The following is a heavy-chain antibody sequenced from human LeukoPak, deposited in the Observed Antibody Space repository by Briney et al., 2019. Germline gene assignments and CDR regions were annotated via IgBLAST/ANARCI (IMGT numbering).Heavy chain of an antibody. Sequence: ASVKVSCKVSGYTLTELSMHWVRQAPGKGLEWMGGFDPEDGETIYAQKFQGRVTMTEDTSTDTAYMELSSLRSEDTAVYYCATHITILGVVIRYFDYWGQGTLVTVSS. CDR3: ATHITILGVVIRYFDY. J-gene: IGHJ4*02. V-gene: IGHV1-24*01. CDR1: GYTLTELS. D-gene: IGHD3-3*01. CDR2: FDPEDGET.